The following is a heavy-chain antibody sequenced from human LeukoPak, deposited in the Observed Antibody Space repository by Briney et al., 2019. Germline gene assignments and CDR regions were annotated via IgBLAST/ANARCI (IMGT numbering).Heavy chain of an antibody. V-gene: IGHV4-31*03. CDR3: ARASEYYDFWSGISQRYYGMDV. CDR2: ISYSGST. D-gene: IGHD3-3*01. Sequence: PSETLSLTCTVSGGSITSGGYFWSWIRQHPGKGLECIVHISYSGSTYYTPSLKSRVTISADTSKNQFSLKLSSVTAADTAVYYCARASEYYDFWSGISQRYYGMDVWGQGTMVTVSS. J-gene: IGHJ6*02. CDR1: GGSITSGGYF.